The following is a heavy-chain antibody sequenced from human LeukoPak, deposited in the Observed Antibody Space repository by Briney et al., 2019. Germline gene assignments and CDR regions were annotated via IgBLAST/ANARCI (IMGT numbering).Heavy chain of an antibody. CDR1: GFTFSSYA. CDR3: ARTTYYYANSGSSHVDY. D-gene: IGHD3-22*01. CDR2: ISNSGSTI. Sequence: PGGSLRLSCAASGFTFSSYAMNWVRQAPGKGLEWVSYISNSGSTIYYADSVKGRFTISRDNAKNSLYLQMTSLRAEDTAVYFCARTTYYYANSGSSHVDYWGQGTLVTVSS. J-gene: IGHJ4*02. V-gene: IGHV3-48*03.